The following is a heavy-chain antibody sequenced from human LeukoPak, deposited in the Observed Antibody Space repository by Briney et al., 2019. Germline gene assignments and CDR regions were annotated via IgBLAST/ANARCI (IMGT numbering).Heavy chain of an antibody. J-gene: IGHJ4*02. V-gene: IGHV3-23*01. CDR1: GIMFSDSA. Sequence: GGSLTLSCAASGIMFSDSAMYWVRQAPGKGLECVAVITDNYNTYYGDSVKGRFTVSRDNSKKTLYLQMNSLRVDDTALYHCVKGACSSGCSGNYWGQGTRVIVSS. CDR2: ITDNYNT. CDR3: VKGACSSGCSGNY. D-gene: IGHD6-19*01.